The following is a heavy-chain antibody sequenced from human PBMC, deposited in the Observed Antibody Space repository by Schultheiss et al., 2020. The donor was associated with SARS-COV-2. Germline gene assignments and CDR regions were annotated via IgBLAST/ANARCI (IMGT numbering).Heavy chain of an antibody. V-gene: IGHV3-23*01. CDR1: GFTFSSYA. D-gene: IGHD3-10*01. Sequence: GESLKISCAASGFTFSSYAMSWVRQAPGKGLEWVSAISGSGGSTYYADSVKGRFTISRDNSKNTLYLQMNSLRAEDMAVYYCAKPPQSTMIRGGGMDVWGQGTTVTVSS. CDR2: ISGSGGST. J-gene: IGHJ6*02. CDR3: AKPPQSTMIRGGGMDV.